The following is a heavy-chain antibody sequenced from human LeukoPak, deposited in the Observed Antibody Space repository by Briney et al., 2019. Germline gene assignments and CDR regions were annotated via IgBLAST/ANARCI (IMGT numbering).Heavy chain of an antibody. V-gene: IGHV3-23*01. J-gene: IGHJ5*02. D-gene: IGHD3-10*01. Sequence: GGSLRLSCAASGFTFSNYAMTWVRQAPGKGLEWVSAISGSGASTYYADSLKGRFTISRDNSKNTPYLQMNSLRAEGTAVYYCAKGALGGITMPYSWFDPWGQGTLVTVSS. CDR2: ISGSGAST. CDR3: AKGALGGITMPYSWFDP. CDR1: GFTFSNYA.